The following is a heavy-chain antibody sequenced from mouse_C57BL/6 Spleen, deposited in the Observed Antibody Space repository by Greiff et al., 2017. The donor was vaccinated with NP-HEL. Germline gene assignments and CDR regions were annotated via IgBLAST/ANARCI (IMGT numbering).Heavy chain of an antibody. CDR1: GFSLTSYG. CDR3: AKNRGSSYNWFAY. Sequence: VQLQQSGPGLVQPSQSLSITCTVSGFSLTSYGVHWVRQSPGKGLEWLGVIWRGGSTDYNAAFMSRLSITKDNSKSQVFFKMNSLQADDTAIYYCAKNRGSSYNWFAYWGQGTLVTVSA. CDR2: IWRGGST. J-gene: IGHJ3*01. V-gene: IGHV2-5*01. D-gene: IGHD1-1*01.